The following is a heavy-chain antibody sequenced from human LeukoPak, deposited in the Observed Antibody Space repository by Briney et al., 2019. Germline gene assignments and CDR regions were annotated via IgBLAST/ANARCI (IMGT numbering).Heavy chain of an antibody. V-gene: IGHV1-2*02. J-gene: IGHJ4*02. Sequence: ASVKVSCKASGYTFTGYYMHWVRQAPGQGLEWMGWINPNSGGTNYARKFQGRVTMTRDTSISTAYMELSRLRSDDTAVYYCARAGDYYGSSGYQFYFDYWGQGTLVTVSS. D-gene: IGHD3-22*01. CDR2: INPNSGGT. CDR3: ARAGDYYGSSGYQFYFDY. CDR1: GYTFTGYY.